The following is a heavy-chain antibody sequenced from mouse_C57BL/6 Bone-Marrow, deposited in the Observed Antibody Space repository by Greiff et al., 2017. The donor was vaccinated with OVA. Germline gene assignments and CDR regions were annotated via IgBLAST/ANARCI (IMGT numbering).Heavy chain of an antibody. V-gene: IGHV1-26*01. CDR3: ARWGDGYFGGYYFDY. Sequence: EVQLQQSGPELVKPGASVKISCKASGYTFTDYYMNWVKQSHGKSLEWIGDINPNNGGTSYNQKFKGKATLTVDKSSSTAYMELRSLTSEDSAVYYCARWGDGYFGGYYFDYWGQGTTLTVSS. CDR2: INPNNGGT. J-gene: IGHJ2*01. CDR1: GYTFTDYY. D-gene: IGHD2-3*01.